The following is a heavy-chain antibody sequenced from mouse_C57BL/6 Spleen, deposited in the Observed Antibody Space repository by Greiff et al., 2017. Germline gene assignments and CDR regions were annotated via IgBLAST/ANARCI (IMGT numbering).Heavy chain of an antibody. D-gene: IGHD1-1*01. Sequence: VQLQQSGAELVKPGASVKMSCKASGYTFTTYPIEWMKQNHGKSLEWIGNFHPYNDDTKYNEKFKGKATLTVEKSSSTVYLELSRITSDDSAVYYGARGKYGGSYAMDYWGQGTTVTVSS. CDR3: ARGKYGGSYAMDY. CDR2: FHPYNDDT. CDR1: GYTFTTYP. V-gene: IGHV1-47*01. J-gene: IGHJ4*01.